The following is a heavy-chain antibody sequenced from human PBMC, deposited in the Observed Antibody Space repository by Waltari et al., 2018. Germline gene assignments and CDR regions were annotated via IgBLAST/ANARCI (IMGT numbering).Heavy chain of an antibody. Sequence: VQLVESGGGVVQPGRSLRLSCAASGFTFSRYSMNCVRQAPGKGLEWVSYISSSSSTIYYADSVKGRFTISRDNVKNSLYLQMNSLRAEDTAVYYCARAATRDYGGHWGQGTLVTVSS. V-gene: IGHV3-48*01. CDR1: GFTFSRYS. D-gene: IGHD3-10*01. CDR3: ARAATRDYGGH. J-gene: IGHJ4*02. CDR2: ISSSSSTI.